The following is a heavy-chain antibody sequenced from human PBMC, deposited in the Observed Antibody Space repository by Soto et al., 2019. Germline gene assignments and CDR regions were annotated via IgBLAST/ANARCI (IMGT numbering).Heavy chain of an antibody. J-gene: IGHJ3*02. CDR3: AADRYYYDSSGPYDAFDI. D-gene: IGHD3-22*01. CDR1: GFTFTSSA. CDR2: IVVGSGNT. V-gene: IGHV1-58*02. Sequence: SVKVSCKASGFTFTSSAMQWVRQARGQSLEWIGWIVVGSGNTNYAQKFQERVTITRDMSTSTAYMELSSLRSEDTAVYYCAADRYYYDSSGPYDAFDIWGQGTMVTVSS.